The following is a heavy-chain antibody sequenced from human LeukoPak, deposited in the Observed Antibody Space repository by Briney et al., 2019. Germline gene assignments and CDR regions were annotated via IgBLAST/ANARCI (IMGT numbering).Heavy chain of an antibody. CDR1: GGSISSYY. D-gene: IGHD5-18*01. CDR2: IYYSGST. J-gene: IGHJ4*02. Sequence: SETLSLTCTVSGGSISSYYWSWIRQPPGKGLEWIGYIYYSGSTNYNPSLKSRVTISIDTSKNQFSLKLSSVTAADTAVYFCARPSPPERGFSYGPVDYWGQGTLVTVSS. CDR3: ARPSPPERGFSYGPVDY. V-gene: IGHV4-59*08.